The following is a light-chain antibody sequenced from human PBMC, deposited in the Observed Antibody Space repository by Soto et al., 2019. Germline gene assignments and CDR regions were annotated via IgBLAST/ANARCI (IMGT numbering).Light chain of an antibody. CDR2: EVI. V-gene: IGLV2-14*01. CDR3: TSHTTTDSTV. J-gene: IGLJ2*01. Sequence: QSALTQPASVSGSPGQSITISCAGANSDIVSWYQQYPGEAPRLMIYEVINRPSGVSNRFSGSKSGNTASLTISGLQAEDEAVYYCTSHTTTDSTVFGGGTKLTVL. CDR1: NSDI.